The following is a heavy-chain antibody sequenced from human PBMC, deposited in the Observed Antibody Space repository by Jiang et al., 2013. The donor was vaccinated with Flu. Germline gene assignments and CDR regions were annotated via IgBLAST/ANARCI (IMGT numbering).Heavy chain of an antibody. D-gene: IGHD6-25*01. V-gene: IGHV4-39*07. Sequence: VKPSETLSLTCTVSGGSISSSSYYWGWIRQPPGKGLEWIGSIYYSGSTYYNPSLKSRVTISVDTSKNQFSLKLSSVTAADTAVYYCARDHARLNWFDPWGQGTLVTVSS. CDR3: ARDHARLNWFDP. CDR1: GGSISSSSYY. CDR2: IYYSGST. J-gene: IGHJ5*02.